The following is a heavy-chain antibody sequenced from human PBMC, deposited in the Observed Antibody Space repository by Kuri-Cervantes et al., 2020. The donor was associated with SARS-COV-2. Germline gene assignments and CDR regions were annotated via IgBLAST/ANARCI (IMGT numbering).Heavy chain of an antibody. V-gene: IGHV1-45*02. CDR1: GYTFTYRY. J-gene: IGHJ6*02. CDR2: ITPFNGKT. D-gene: IGHD2-15*01. CDR3: ATTTGHCSVINCHSPPLYAMDV. Sequence: SVKVSCKASGYTFTYRYLHWVRQAPGQALEWMGRITPFNGKTYAQNFPDRVTITRDMSMSTIYMELSSLKSEDTATYYCATTTGHCSVINCHSPPLYAMDVWGQGTTVTVSS.